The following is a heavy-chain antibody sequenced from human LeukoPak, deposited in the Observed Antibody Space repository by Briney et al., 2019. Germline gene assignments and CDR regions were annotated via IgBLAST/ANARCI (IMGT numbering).Heavy chain of an antibody. J-gene: IGHJ4*02. CDR3: TRPYDYVWGSLGD. V-gene: IGHV3-49*03. CDR1: GFTFGDYA. CDR2: IRSKAYGGTT. Sequence: GGSLRLSCTASGFTFGDYAMSWFRQAPGKGLEWVGFIRSKAYGGTTEYAASVKGRFTISRDDSKSIAYLQMNGLKTEDTAVYYCTRPYDYVWGSLGDWGQGTLVTVSS. D-gene: IGHD3-16*01.